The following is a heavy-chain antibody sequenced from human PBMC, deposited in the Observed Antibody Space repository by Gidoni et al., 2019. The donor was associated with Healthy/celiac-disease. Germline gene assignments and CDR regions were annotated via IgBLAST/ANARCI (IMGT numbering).Heavy chain of an antibody. D-gene: IGHD2-2*01. CDR2: IIPIFGTA. V-gene: IGHV1-69*01. CDR1: GVPFSSYA. J-gene: IGHJ6*02. CDR3: ARQVPATAIGWYYYYGMDV. Sequence: QVKLVQSWAEVKQPGSSVKVPCKASGVPFSSYALSWVRQAPGQGLEWMGGIIPIFGTANYAQKFQGRVTITADESTSTAYMELSSLRSEDTAVYYCARQVPATAIGWYYYYGMDVWGQGTTVTVSS.